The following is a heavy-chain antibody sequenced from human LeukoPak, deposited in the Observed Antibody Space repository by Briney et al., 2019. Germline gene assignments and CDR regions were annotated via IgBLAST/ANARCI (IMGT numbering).Heavy chain of an antibody. D-gene: IGHD6-19*01. J-gene: IGHJ5*02. CDR1: GGSISSGSYF. Sequence: PSQTLSLTCTVSGGSISSGSYFWRWIRQSAGKGLEWIGRIYTSGSTNYNPSLKSRVTISVDTSKNQFSLKLSSVTAADTAMYYCARDRGGGWSFDPWGQGTQVTVSS. V-gene: IGHV4-61*02. CDR2: IYTSGST. CDR3: ARDRGGGWSFDP.